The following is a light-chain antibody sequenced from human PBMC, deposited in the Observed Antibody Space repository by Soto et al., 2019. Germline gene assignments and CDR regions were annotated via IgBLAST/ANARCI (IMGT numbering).Light chain of an antibody. Sequence: ASRSISRYLHAYQQITGKAPNRLIYAASSLQSGVPSRFSGSRPWTGFTLTISSLLPDEFAAYYCRQRYNTAPTFGGGGKVDIK. V-gene: IGKV1-39*01. CDR3: RQRYNTAPT. CDR1: RSISRY. CDR2: AAS. J-gene: IGKJ4*01.